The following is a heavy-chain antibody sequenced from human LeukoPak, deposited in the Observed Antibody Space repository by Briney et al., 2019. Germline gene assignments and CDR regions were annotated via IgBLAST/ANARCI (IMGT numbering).Heavy chain of an antibody. Sequence: GGSLRLSCAASGFTFSSNYMSWVRQAPGKGLEWVSVIYSGGSTYYSDSVKGRFTISRDNSKNTLYLQMNSLRAEDTAVYYCARGVAYYDFWSGYYVDYYYYMDVWGKGTTVTVSS. CDR2: IYSGGST. CDR1: GFTFSSNY. J-gene: IGHJ6*03. CDR3: ARGVAYYDFWSGYYVDYYYYMDV. V-gene: IGHV3-53*01. D-gene: IGHD3-3*01.